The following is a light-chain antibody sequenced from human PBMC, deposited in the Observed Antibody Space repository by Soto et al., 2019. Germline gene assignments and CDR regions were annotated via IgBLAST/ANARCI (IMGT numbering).Light chain of an antibody. CDR1: QSLLHSDGYYY. CDR3: MQGPQTPPST. Sequence: DIVMTQSPLSLPVTPGEPASISCRPSQSLLHSDGYYYLDWYLQKPGQSPQLLIYLGSNRASGVTDRLSGSGLGTDFTLKISRVEAEDVGVYYCMQGPQTPPSTFGQGTRLEIK. CDR2: LGS. J-gene: IGKJ5*01. V-gene: IGKV2-28*01.